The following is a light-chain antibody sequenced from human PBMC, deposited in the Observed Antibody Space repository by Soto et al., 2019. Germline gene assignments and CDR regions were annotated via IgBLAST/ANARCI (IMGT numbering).Light chain of an antibody. CDR2: GAS. Sequence: EIVLTQSPGTLSLSPGERATLSCRASPSISSSYLAWYQQKPGQAPRLLISGASNRATGIPARFSGSGSGTDFTLTISSLEPEDFAVYYCQQRSNWPPTFGQGTRLEIK. CDR3: QQRSNWPPT. J-gene: IGKJ5*01. V-gene: IGKV3D-20*02. CDR1: PSISSSY.